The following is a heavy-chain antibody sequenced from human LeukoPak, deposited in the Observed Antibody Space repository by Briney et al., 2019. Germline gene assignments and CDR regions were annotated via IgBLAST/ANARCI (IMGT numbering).Heavy chain of an antibody. CDR3: ARTPIHYLDNSGYYN. D-gene: IGHD3-22*01. CDR1: GGSINNYY. Sequence: PSETLSLTCTVSGGSINNYYWSWIRQPAGKGLEWIGLIYSSGSTSYNPSLKSRVTMSVDTSKKQFSLRLSSVTAADTAVYYCARTPIHYLDNSGYYNWGQGTLVTVSS. V-gene: IGHV4-4*07. CDR2: IYSSGST. J-gene: IGHJ4*02.